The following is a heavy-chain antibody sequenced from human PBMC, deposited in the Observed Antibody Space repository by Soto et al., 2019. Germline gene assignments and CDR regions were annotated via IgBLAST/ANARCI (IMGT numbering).Heavy chain of an antibody. CDR2: TGGSGVAT. D-gene: IGHD3-10*01. J-gene: IGHJ4*02. V-gene: IGHV3-23*01. CDR1: GFTFSGYA. Sequence: GGSLRLSCAASGFTFSGYAMTWVRQAPGKGLEWVSSTGGSGVATYYADPVTGRFTISRDNSKNTLYLQMDSLRAEDTAVYYCAKDSPFSGTGRLAFDYWGQGTLVTVSS. CDR3: AKDSPFSGTGRLAFDY.